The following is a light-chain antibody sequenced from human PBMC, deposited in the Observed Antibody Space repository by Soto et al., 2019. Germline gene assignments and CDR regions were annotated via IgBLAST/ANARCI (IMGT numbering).Light chain of an antibody. Sequence: DIVMTQSPDSLAVSLGERATINCKSSQSVLYSSNNKNYLAWYQQRPGQPPKLLIYWASTRESGVPDRFSGSGSGTDFSLTITRLQAEDVAVYYCQQYESTPPTFGQGTMLEIK. V-gene: IGKV4-1*01. CDR1: QSVLYSSNNKNY. J-gene: IGKJ2*01. CDR2: WAS. CDR3: QQYESTPPT.